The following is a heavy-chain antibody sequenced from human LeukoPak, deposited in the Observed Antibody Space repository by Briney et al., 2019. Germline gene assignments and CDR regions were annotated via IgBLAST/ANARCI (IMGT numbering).Heavy chain of an antibody. V-gene: IGHV4-39*01. CDR1: GGSISSSGYY. D-gene: IGHD3-3*01. CDR2: IYYSGST. Sequence: SETLSLTCTVSGGSISSSGYYWGWIRQSPGKGLEWIASIYYSGSTYYNPSLKSRVTISVDTSKNQFSLKLSSVTAADTAVYYCARTYYDFWSGYYYYYMDVWGKGTTVTVSS. CDR3: ARTYYDFWSGYYYYYMDV. J-gene: IGHJ6*03.